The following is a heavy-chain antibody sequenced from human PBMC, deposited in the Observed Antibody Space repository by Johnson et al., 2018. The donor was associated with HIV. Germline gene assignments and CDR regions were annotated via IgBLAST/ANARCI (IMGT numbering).Heavy chain of an antibody. D-gene: IGHD6-13*01. V-gene: IGHV3-53*01. CDR2: IYSGGST. Sequence: VQLVESGGGLIQPGGSLRLSSAASGFTVSSNYMSWVRQAPGKGLEWVSVIYSGGSTYYADSVKGRFTISRDNSKNTLYLQMNSLRAEDTAVYYCARSLIAAADAFDIWGQGTMVTVSS. J-gene: IGHJ3*02. CDR1: GFTVSSNY. CDR3: ARSLIAAADAFDI.